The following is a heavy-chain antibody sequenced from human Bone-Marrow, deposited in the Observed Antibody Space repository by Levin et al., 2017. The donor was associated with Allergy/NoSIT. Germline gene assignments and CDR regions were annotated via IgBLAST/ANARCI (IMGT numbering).Heavy chain of an antibody. V-gene: IGHV4/OR15-8*02. Sequence: LSPPCAVPGASPRPSNWSTWVRHSPGTGLECLFSLPPLSPPPPPPSLSSRVTISIDKSKNHVSLRLSSVTAADTAVYFSAKFSPRSPQLLYGVWDYWGQGILVIVSS. D-gene: IGHD3-10*02. CDR3: AKFSPRSPQLLYGVWDY. CDR1: GASPRPSNW. J-gene: IGHJ4*02. CDR2: LPPLSPP.